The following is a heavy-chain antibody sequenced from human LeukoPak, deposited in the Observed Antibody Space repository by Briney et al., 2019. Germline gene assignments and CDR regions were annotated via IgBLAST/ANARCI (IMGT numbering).Heavy chain of an antibody. D-gene: IGHD1-26*01. CDR3: ARTQSGSYGFDY. V-gene: IGHV3-21*01. CDR2: ISSSSSYI. Sequence: GGALRLSCAASGFTFSTYSMNWGRQAPGEGLEGVSSISSSSSYIYYADSVKGRFTIPRDNAKNSLYLQMNSLRAEDTAVYYCARTQSGSYGFDYWGQGTLVTVSS. CDR1: GFTFSTYS. J-gene: IGHJ4*02.